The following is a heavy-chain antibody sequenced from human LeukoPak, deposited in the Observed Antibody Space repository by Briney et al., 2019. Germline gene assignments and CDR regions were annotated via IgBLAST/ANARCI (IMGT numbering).Heavy chain of an antibody. CDR1: GFTFSSYW. Sequence: GGSLRPSCAASGFTFSSYWMSWVRQAPGKGLEWVANIKQDGSEKYCLDSVEGRFTISRDNAKNSLYLQMDSLRAEDTAVYYCARARVPAADLPTDYWGQGTLVTVSS. D-gene: IGHD2-2*01. J-gene: IGHJ4*02. CDR2: IKQDGSEK. CDR3: ARARVPAADLPTDY. V-gene: IGHV3-7*05.